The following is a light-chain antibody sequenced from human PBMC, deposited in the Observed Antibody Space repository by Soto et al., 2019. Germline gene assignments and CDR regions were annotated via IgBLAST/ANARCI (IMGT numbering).Light chain of an antibody. CDR1: SSNIGSNT. Sequence: QSVLTQPPSASGTPGQRVIISCSGSSSNIGSNTVNWYQQLPGTAPKLFIYSNNQRPSGVPDRFSGSKSGTSASLAISGLQSEDDADYYCAAWDDSLNGVVFGEGTKLTVL. CDR3: AAWDDSLNGVV. CDR2: SNN. J-gene: IGLJ2*01. V-gene: IGLV1-44*01.